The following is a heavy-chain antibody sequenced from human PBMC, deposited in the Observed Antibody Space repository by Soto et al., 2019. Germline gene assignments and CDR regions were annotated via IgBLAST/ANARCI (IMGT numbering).Heavy chain of an antibody. V-gene: IGHV1-24*01. CDR2: FDPEDGET. CDR3: ATDQGSGRRTSSGWWILNY. Sequence: ASVKVSCKVSGYTLTELSMHWVRQAPGKGLEWMGGFDPEDGETIYAQKFQGRVTMTEDTSTDTAYMELGSLGSEDTAVYYCATDQGSGRRTSSGWWILNYWGQGTLVTVSS. J-gene: IGHJ4*02. CDR1: GYTLTELS. D-gene: IGHD6-19*01.